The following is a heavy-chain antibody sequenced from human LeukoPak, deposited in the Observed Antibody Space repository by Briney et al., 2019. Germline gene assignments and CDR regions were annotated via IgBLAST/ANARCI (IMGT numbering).Heavy chain of an antibody. Sequence: SETLSLTCTVSGGSISSYYWSWIRQPPGKGLEWIGYIYYSGSTNYNPSLKSRVTISVDTSKNQFSLKLSSVTAADTAVYYCARGQTPPYCSSTSCYRAYYYYMDVWGKGTTVTVSS. J-gene: IGHJ6*03. V-gene: IGHV4-59*01. D-gene: IGHD2-2*01. CDR2: IYYSGST. CDR1: GGSISSYY. CDR3: ARGQTPPYCSSTSCYRAYYYYMDV.